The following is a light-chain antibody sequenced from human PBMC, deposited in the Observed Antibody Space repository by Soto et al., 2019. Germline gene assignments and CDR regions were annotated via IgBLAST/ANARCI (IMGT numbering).Light chain of an antibody. CDR1: QSISFY. V-gene: IGKV1-39*01. CDR2: TAS. CDR3: QQSYSMPRT. Sequence: DIEMTQSPSSLSASVGDRVTITCRASQSISFYLNWYQQKPGKAPKLLIYTASNVQSGVPSRISGSGSGTEFTLTITSLQPEDFATYYCQQSYSMPRTFXQGTKADIK. J-gene: IGKJ1*01.